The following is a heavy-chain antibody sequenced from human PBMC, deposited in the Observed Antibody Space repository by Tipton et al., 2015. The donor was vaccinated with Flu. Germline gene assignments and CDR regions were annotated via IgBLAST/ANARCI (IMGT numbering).Heavy chain of an antibody. V-gene: IGHV4-4*07. J-gene: IGHJ4*02. Sequence: GLVKPSETLSLMCTVSGGSISSYYWTWIRQPAGKGLEWIGRIYASGSTNYNPSFTSRVTMSVDTSKNQFSLKLSSVTAADTAVYYCARYNRVGGLDDWGQGTLVTVAS. D-gene: IGHD1-14*01. CDR1: GGSISSYY. CDR2: IYASGST. CDR3: ARYNRVGGLDD.